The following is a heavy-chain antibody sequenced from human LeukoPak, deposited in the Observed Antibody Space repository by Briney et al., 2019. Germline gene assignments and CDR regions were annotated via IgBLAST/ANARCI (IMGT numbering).Heavy chain of an antibody. D-gene: IGHD6-13*01. V-gene: IGHV1-8*01. J-gene: IGHJ4*02. CDR3: ARAGGIAAAGTD. CDR1: GYTFTSYD. CDR2: MNPNSGNT. Sequence: ASVKVSCKASGYTFTSYDINWVRQATGQGLEWMGWMNPNSGNTGYAQKFKGRVTMTRNTSISTAYMELSSLRSEDTAVYYCARAGGIAAAGTDWGQGTLVIVSS.